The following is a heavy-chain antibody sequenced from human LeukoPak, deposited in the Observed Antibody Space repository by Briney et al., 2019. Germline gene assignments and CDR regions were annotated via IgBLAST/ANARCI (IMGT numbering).Heavy chain of an antibody. CDR3: ARVLREWLLFGWFDP. J-gene: IGHJ5*02. CDR2: ISGGGGST. Sequence: GGSLRLSCAASGFTFSSYAMSWVRQAPGKGLEWVSTISGGGGSTFYADSVKGRLTISRDNSKNTLYLQMNSLRAEDTAVYYCARVLREWLLFGWFDPWGQGTLVTVSS. D-gene: IGHD3-3*01. CDR1: GFTFSSYA. V-gene: IGHV3-23*01.